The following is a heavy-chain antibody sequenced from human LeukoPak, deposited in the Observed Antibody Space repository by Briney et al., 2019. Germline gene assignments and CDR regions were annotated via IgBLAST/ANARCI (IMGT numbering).Heavy chain of an antibody. Sequence: GGSLRLSCAASGFTFSSSAMTWVRQAPGEGLEWVSTISGSSYTTFYADSAQGRFTTSRDNSRNTLYLQMNSLRAEDTAVYYCAKSRITMVRGVIPPDFDYWGQGTLVTVSS. V-gene: IGHV3-23*01. J-gene: IGHJ4*02. D-gene: IGHD3-10*01. CDR1: GFTFSSSA. CDR2: ISGSSYTT. CDR3: AKSRITMVRGVIPPDFDY.